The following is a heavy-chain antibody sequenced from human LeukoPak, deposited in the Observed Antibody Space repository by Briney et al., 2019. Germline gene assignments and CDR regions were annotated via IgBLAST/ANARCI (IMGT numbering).Heavy chain of an antibody. CDR2: ITSDGRST. D-gene: IGHD6-25*01. CDR1: GFTFSSYW. CDR3: ARGGNGCFDI. V-gene: IGHV3-74*01. Sequence: GGSLRLSCAASGFTFSSYWMHWIRQAPGKGQVRVAHITSDGRSTGYADSVKGRFTISRDNAKNTLYLQMNSLRADDTPVYYCARGGNGCFDIWGQGTVVTVSS. J-gene: IGHJ3*02.